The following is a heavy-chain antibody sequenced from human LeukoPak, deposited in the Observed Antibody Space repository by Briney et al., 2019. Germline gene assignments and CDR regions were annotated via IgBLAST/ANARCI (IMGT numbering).Heavy chain of an antibody. D-gene: IGHD5-18*01. CDR3: AKAGLRGRGGYSYGYTDY. CDR2: IRYDGSNK. V-gene: IGHV3-30*02. Sequence: GGSLRLSCAASGFTFSSYGMYWVRQAPGKGLEWVAFIRYDGSNKYYADSVKGRFTISRDNSKNTLYLQMNSLRAEDTAVYYCAKAGLRGRGGYSYGYTDYWGQGTLVTVSS. J-gene: IGHJ4*02. CDR1: GFTFSSYG.